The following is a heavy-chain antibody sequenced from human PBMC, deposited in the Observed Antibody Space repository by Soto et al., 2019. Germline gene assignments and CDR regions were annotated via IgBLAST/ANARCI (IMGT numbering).Heavy chain of an antibody. V-gene: IGHV1-2*04. CDR3: ALQYGSGSYYNTYFDY. CDR1: GYTFTGYY. J-gene: IGHJ4*02. CDR2: INPNSGGT. Sequence: ASVKVSCKASGYTFTGYYMHWVRQAPGQGLEWMGWINPNSGGTNYAQKFQGWVTMTRDTSISTAYMELSRLRSDDTAVYYCALQYGSGSYYNTYFDYWGQGTLVPVSP. D-gene: IGHD3-10*01.